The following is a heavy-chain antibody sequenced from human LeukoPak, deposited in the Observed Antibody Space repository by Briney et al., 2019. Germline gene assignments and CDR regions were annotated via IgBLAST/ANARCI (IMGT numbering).Heavy chain of an antibody. V-gene: IGHV5-51*01. D-gene: IGHD3-9*01. CDR1: GYSFTSYW. J-gene: IGHJ4*02. CDR2: IYPGDSDT. CDR3: ASQGLNILTGYYLDY. Sequence: GESLKISCKGSGYSFTSYWIGWVRQMPGKGLEWMGIIYPGDSDTRYSPSFQGQVTISADKSISTAYLQWSGLKASDTAMYYCASQGLNILTGYYLDYWGQGTLVTVSS.